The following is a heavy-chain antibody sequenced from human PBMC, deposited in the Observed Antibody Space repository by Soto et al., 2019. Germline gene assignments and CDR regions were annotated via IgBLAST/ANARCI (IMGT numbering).Heavy chain of an antibody. J-gene: IGHJ6*02. CDR3: ARVQDLPGGMDV. D-gene: IGHD2-2*01. CDR1: GFTFSSYS. Sequence: GGSLRLSCAASGFTFSSYSMNWVRQAPGKGLEWVSSISSSSSYIYYADSVKGRFTISRDNAKNSLYLQMNSLRAEDTAVYYCARVQDLPGGMDVWGQGTTVTVSS. CDR2: ISSSSSYI. V-gene: IGHV3-21*01.